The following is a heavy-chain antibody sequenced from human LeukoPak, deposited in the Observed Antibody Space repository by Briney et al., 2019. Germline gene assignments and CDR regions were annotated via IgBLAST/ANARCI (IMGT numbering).Heavy chain of an antibody. Sequence: PGESLKISCKGSGYSFTTYWISWVRQMPGKGLEWMGRIDPSDSYTNYSPSFQGHVTISAGKSFSTAYLQWTSLKASDTAMYYCARHAKAYGSSCDYWGQGTLVTVSS. CDR3: ARHAKAYGSSCDY. V-gene: IGHV5-10-1*01. D-gene: IGHD6-13*01. CDR2: IDPSDSYT. J-gene: IGHJ4*02. CDR1: GYSFTTYW.